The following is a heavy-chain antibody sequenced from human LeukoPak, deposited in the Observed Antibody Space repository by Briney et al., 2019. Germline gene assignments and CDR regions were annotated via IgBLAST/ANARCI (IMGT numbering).Heavy chain of an antibody. V-gene: IGHV6-1*01. J-gene: IGHJ4*02. Sequence: SQTFSLTCAISGDSVSSNSAAWNWIRQSPSRGLEWLGRTYYRSKWYNDYAVSVKSRITINPDTSKNQFSLQLNSVTPEDTAVYYCARGPRGYYYDSSGYYSNYYFDYWGQGTLVTVSS. CDR1: GDSVSSNSAA. CDR3: ARGPRGYYYDSSGYYSNYYFDY. CDR2: TYYRSKWYN. D-gene: IGHD3-22*01.